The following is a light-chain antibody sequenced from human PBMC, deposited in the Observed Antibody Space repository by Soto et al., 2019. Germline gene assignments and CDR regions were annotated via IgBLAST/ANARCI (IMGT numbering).Light chain of an antibody. CDR2: GAS. J-gene: IGKJ1*01. Sequence: ETVLTQSPGTLSLSPGERATLSWRASQSVSSNYLAWYQQKPGQAPRLLMYGASTRATGIPDRFSGSGSGTDFTLTISRLEPEDFAVYYCQQFGRSPPSWTFGQGTKVEIK. CDR1: QSVSSNY. CDR3: QQFGRSPPSWT. V-gene: IGKV3-20*01.